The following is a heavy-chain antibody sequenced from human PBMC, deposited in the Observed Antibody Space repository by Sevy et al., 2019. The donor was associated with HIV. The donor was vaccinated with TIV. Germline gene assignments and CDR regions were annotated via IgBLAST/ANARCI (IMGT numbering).Heavy chain of an antibody. CDR2: INEDGSTK. CDR1: GFNIRAHW. CDR3: VRALLKAYSL. D-gene: IGHD1-26*01. J-gene: IGHJ4*02. V-gene: IGHV3-7*01. Sequence: GGSLRLSCAASGFNIRAHWMLWVRQAPGKGLEWVANINEDGSTKYYLDSVKGRFTISRDNAENSAFLQMNSLRVEDTAVYYCVRALLKAYSLWGQGTLVTVSS.